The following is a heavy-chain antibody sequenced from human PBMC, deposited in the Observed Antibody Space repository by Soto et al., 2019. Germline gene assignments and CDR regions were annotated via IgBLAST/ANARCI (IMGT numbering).Heavy chain of an antibody. CDR2: IDNSGGIT. J-gene: IGHJ4*02. CDR1: GFTFSTYA. D-gene: IGHD5-18*01. Sequence: GGSLRLSCAASGFTFSTYAVSWVRQAPGKGLEWVSTIDNSGGITYYADSVKGRFTISRDNSKNTLYLQMNSLRAEDTAVYYCAKGGYNYGFLFDCWGQGTLVTVSS. V-gene: IGHV3-23*05. CDR3: AKGGYNYGFLFDC.